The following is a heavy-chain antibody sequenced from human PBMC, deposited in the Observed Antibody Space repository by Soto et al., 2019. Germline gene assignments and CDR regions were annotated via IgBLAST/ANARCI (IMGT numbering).Heavy chain of an antibody. CDR3: ARSKPKDGMDV. Sequence: SLNVSCKASGYTFTSYYMHWVRQAPGQGLEWMGIINPSGGSTSYAQKFQGRVTMTRDTSTSTVYMELSSLRSVDTAVYYCARSKPKDGMDVWGQGTTGTFSS. CDR2: INPSGGST. V-gene: IGHV1-46*01. CDR1: GYTFTSYY. J-gene: IGHJ6*02.